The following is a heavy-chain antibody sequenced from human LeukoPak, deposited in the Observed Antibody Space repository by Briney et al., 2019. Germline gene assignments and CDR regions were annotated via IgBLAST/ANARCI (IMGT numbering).Heavy chain of an antibody. Sequence: ASVKVSCKASGYTFNSFSINWVRQAPGQGLEWMGWISTYNGNTNHSQKLQGRVTITRDTSASTAYMELSSLRSEDTAVYYCAREVPAAIIFDPWGQGTLVTVSS. CDR3: AREVPAAIIFDP. V-gene: IGHV1-18*01. CDR1: GYTFNSFS. CDR2: ISTYNGNT. D-gene: IGHD2-2*01. J-gene: IGHJ5*02.